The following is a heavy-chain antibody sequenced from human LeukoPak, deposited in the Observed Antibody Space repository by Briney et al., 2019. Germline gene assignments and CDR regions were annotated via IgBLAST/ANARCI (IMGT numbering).Heavy chain of an antibody. CDR3: AREGCTNGVCYGYYFDY. D-gene: IGHD2-8*01. CDR2: INHSGST. V-gene: IGHV4-34*01. Sequence: PSETLSLTCAVYGGSFSAYYWSWIRQPPGKGLEWIGEINHSGSTKYNPSLKSRVTISVDKSKNQFSLKLSSVTAADTAVYYCAREGCTNGVCYGYYFDYWGQGTLVTVSS. J-gene: IGHJ4*02. CDR1: GGSFSAYY.